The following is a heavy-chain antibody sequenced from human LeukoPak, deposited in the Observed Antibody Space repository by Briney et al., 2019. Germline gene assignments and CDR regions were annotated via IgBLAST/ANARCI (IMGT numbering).Heavy chain of an antibody. CDR3: ARGAPSDSSGYRDPSFDY. CDR1: GGTFSSYA. CDR2: IIPIFGTA. D-gene: IGHD3-22*01. J-gene: IGHJ4*02. Sequence: SVKVSCKASGGTFSSYAISWVRQAPGQGLEWMGGIIPIFGTANYAQKFQGRVTITADESTSTAYMELSSLRSEDTAVYYCARGAPSDSSGYRDPSFDYWGQGTLVTVSS. V-gene: IGHV1-69*01.